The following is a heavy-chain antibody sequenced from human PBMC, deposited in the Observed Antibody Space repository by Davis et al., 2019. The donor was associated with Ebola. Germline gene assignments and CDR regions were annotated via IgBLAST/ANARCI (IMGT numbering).Heavy chain of an antibody. CDR2: ISGSGGST. D-gene: IGHD6-19*01. CDR3: AKSSGWWDYFDY. V-gene: IGHV3-23*01. Sequence: GESLKISCAASGFTFSSYAMSWVRQAPGKGLEWVSAISGSGGSTYNADSVKGRFTISRDNSKNTLYLQMNSLRAEDTAVYYCAKSSGWWDYFDYWGQGTLVTVSS. J-gene: IGHJ4*02. CDR1: GFTFSSYA.